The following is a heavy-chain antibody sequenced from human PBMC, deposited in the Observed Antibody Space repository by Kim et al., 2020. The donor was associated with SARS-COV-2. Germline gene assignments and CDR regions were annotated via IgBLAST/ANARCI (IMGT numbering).Heavy chain of an antibody. CDR1: GGSISSSSYY. J-gene: IGHJ6*02. V-gene: IGHV4-39*07. Sequence: SETLSLTCTVSGGSISSSSYYWGWIRQPPGKGLEWIGSIYYSGSTYYNPSLKSRVTISVDTSKNQFSLKLSSVTAADTAVYYCASQLIAEEVMDVWGQGTTVTVSS. CDR3: ASQLIAEEVMDV. CDR2: IYYSGST. D-gene: IGHD6-13*01.